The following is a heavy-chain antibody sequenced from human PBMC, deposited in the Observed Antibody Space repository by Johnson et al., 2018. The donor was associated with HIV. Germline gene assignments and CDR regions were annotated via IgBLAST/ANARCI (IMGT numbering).Heavy chain of an antibody. D-gene: IGHD3-22*01. CDR3: ARDRWATYYYDSKGDGFDI. CDR2: MTSDGSST. Sequence: VQLVESGGGLVQPGGSLRLSCAASGFTLSSYWIHWVRQAPGKGLVWVSRMTSDGSSTSYADSVKGRFTISRDNSKNSLYLQINSLRAEDTAVYYCARDRWATYYYDSKGDGFDIWGQGTMVTVSS. V-gene: IGHV3-74*01. J-gene: IGHJ3*02. CDR1: GFTLSSYW.